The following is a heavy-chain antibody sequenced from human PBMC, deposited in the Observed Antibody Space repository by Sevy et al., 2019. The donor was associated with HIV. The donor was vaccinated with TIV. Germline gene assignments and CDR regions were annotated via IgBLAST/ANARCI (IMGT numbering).Heavy chain of an antibody. CDR3: ARRSTGIVGTHFDY. V-gene: IGHV5-51*01. Sequence: GESLKISCKGSGYSFTSYWIGWVRQMPGKGLEWMGIIYPGDSDTRYSPSFQGQVTISGDKSVSTAYLQWSSLKASDTAMFYSARRSTGIVGTHFDYWGQGTLVTVSS. CDR1: GYSFTSYW. D-gene: IGHD1-26*01. CDR2: IYPGDSDT. J-gene: IGHJ4*02.